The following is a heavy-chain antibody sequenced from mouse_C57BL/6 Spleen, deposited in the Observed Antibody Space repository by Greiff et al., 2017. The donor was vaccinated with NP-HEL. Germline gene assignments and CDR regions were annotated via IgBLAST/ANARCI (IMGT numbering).Heavy chain of an antibody. CDR1: GYTFTSYW. Sequence: QVQLQQPGAELVKPGASVKLSCKASGYTFTSYWMHWVKQRPGQGLEWIGMIHPNSGSTNYNEKFKSKATLTVDKSSSTAYMQLSSLTSEDSAVYYCARGGDGYYRYFDVWGTGTTVTVSS. CDR3: ARGGDGYYRYFDV. CDR2: IHPNSGST. J-gene: IGHJ1*03. D-gene: IGHD2-3*01. V-gene: IGHV1-64*01.